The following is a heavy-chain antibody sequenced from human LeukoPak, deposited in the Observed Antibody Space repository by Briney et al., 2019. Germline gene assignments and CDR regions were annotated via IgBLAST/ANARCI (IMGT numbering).Heavy chain of an antibody. J-gene: IGHJ6*03. D-gene: IGHD5-18*01. CDR3: IQLPYYYYYMDV. CDR2: ISYDGSNK. Sequence: PGGSLGLSRAASGFTFSSYAMHWVRQAPGKGLEWVAVISYDGSNKYYADSVKGRFTISRDNSKNTLYLQMNSLRAEDKQKRTRIQLPYYYYYMDVWGKGTTVTVSS. CDR1: GFTFSSYA. V-gene: IGHV3-30-3*01.